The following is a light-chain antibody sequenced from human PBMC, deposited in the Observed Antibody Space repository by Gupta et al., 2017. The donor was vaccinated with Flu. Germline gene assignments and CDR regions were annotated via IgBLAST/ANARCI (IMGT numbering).Light chain of an antibody. J-gene: IGKJ1*01. CDR3: MQGAHWPWT. CDR1: QGLVYSDGNTY. V-gene: IGKV2-30*01. CDR2: LVS. Sequence: DVVMNQAPRPLLVTFGQQASISCRSSQGLVYSDGNTYLHWFQQRPGQSPRRLIYLVSYRASGVPDRFSGSGSGTDFTLKISRVEAEDFAVYYCMQGAHWPWTFGQGTKVEIK.